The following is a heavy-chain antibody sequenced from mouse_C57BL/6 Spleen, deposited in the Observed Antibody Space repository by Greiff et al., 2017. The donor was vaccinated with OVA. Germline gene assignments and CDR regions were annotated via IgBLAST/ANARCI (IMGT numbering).Heavy chain of an antibody. D-gene: IGHD1-1*01. CDR1: GYTFTSYW. CDR2: IYPGSGST. J-gene: IGHJ2*01. CDR3: ARRTITTVDFDY. V-gene: IGHV1-55*01. Sequence: QVQLQQPGAELVKPGASVKMSCKASGYTFTSYWITWVKQRPGQGLEWIGDIYPGSGSTNYNEKFKSKATLTVDTSSSTAYMQLSSLTSEDSAVYYCARRTITTVDFDYWGQGTTLTVSS.